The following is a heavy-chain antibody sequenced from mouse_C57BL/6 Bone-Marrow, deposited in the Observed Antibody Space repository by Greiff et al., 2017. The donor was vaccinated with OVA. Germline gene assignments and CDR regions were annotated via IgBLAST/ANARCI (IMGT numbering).Heavy chain of an antibody. V-gene: IGHV7-3*03. CDR3: ANDYDDSAWFAY. CDR1: GFTFTDYY. D-gene: IGHD2-12*01. CDR2: IRNKANGYTS. J-gene: IGHJ3*01. Sequence: EVKLQESGGGLVQPGGSLSLSCAASGFTFTDYYMSWVRQPPGKALEWLGFIRNKANGYTSEYSASVKGRLTISRDNSQSIHYLQMTALRAEDSATYCDANDYDDSAWFAYWGQGTLVTVSA.